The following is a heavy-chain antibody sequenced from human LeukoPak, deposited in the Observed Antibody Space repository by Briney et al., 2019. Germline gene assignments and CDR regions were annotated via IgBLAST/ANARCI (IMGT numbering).Heavy chain of an antibody. D-gene: IGHD2-15*01. Sequence: PGGSLRLSCAASGFTFSSYAMSWVRQAPGKGLEWVSAISGSGGSTYYADSVKGRFTISRDNSKNTLYLQMNSLRAEDTAVYYCAKGGSCSGGCCYGFVDYWGQGTLVTVSS. CDR2: ISGSGGST. J-gene: IGHJ4*02. CDR1: GFTFSSYA. V-gene: IGHV3-23*01. CDR3: AKGGSCSGGCCYGFVDY.